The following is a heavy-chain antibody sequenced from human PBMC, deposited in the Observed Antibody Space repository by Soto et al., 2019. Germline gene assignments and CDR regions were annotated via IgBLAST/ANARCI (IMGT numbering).Heavy chain of an antibody. V-gene: IGHV1-69*01. D-gene: IGHD3-10*01. CDR3: ARDRDDYGSGNYYNRIDF. Sequence: QVQLVQSGAEVKKPGSSVKVSCKASGGIFSTYAISWLRQAPGQGLEWMGGIIPLFGTPNYAQRFQGRVTITADESTSTAYMELRRLRSEDTAVYYGARDRDDYGSGNYYNRIDFWGQGTLVTVSS. CDR1: GGIFSTYA. CDR2: IIPLFGTP. J-gene: IGHJ4*02.